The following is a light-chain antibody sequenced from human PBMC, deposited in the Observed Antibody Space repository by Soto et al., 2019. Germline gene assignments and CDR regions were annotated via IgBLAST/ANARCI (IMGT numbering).Light chain of an antibody. J-gene: IGKJ2*01. CDR2: RSS. CDR1: QSVATN. Sequence: EIVMTQSPATLSVSPGERATLSCRASQSVATNLAWYQKKPGQSPRLLIYRSSTRATGIPAGFSGDGSGQEFTHTITSLQSEDFALYYYQQYNKWPYTFGQGTKLEIK. V-gene: IGKV3-15*01. CDR3: QQYNKWPYT.